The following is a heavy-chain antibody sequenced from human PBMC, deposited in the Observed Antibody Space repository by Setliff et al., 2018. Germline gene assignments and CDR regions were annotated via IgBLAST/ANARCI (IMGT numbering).Heavy chain of an antibody. J-gene: IGHJ4*02. D-gene: IGHD3-16*01. V-gene: IGHV3-48*01. CDR1: GFSFNGYA. Sequence: PGGSLRLSCAASGFSFNGYAMNWVRQVPGRGLEWVSYISSTSSSIYYADSVKGRFTISRDNAKNSLYLQMDSLRAEDTAVYYCARVGVFGGGYFDFWGQGTLVTVSS. CDR2: ISSTSSSI. CDR3: ARVGVFGGGYFDF.